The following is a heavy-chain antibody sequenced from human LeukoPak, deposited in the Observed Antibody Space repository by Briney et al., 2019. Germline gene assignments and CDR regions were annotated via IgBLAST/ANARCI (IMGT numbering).Heavy chain of an antibody. Sequence: GASVQISCKASGGTFSSYAISWVRRAPGQGVEWMGWMNPNSGNTGYSQKFQGRVTITRNTSISTAYMELSSLRSEDTAVYYCARGDIVATGYYMDVWGKGTTVTVSS. CDR3: ARGDIVATGYYMDV. CDR2: MNPNSGNT. J-gene: IGHJ6*03. D-gene: IGHD5-12*01. CDR1: GGTFSSYA. V-gene: IGHV1-8*03.